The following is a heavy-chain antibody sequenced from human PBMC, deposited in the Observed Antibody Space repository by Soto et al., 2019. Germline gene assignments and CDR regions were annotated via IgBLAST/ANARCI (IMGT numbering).Heavy chain of an antibody. CDR3: AREGDCSSTSCPNWFDP. Sequence: SETLSLTCTVSGGSVSSGSYYWSWIRQPPGKGLEWIGYIYYSGSTNYNPSLKSRVTISVDTYKNQFSLKLSSVTAADTAVYYCAREGDCSSTSCPNWFDPWGQGTLVTVSS. CDR2: IYYSGST. V-gene: IGHV4-61*01. CDR1: GGSVSSGSYY. J-gene: IGHJ5*02. D-gene: IGHD2-2*01.